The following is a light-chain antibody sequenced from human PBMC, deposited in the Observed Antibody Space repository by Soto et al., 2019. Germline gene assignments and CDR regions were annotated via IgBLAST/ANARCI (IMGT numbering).Light chain of an antibody. J-gene: IGKJ5*01. CDR2: DAS. CDR1: QDISTY. V-gene: IGKV1-33*01. Sequence: DIQMTQSPSSLSASVGDTVTITCQASQDISTYLNWYQYKPGKAPKLLIYDASTLETGAPSRFSGSGSGADFTLTISSLRPEDIATYYCQQYDTLITFGQGTRLEI. CDR3: QQYDTLIT.